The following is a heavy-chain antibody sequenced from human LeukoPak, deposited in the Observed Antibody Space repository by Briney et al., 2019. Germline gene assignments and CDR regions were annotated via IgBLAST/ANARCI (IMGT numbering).Heavy chain of an antibody. CDR1: GGSISSSNW. V-gene: IGHV4-4*02. J-gene: IGHJ6*03. Sequence: PSGTLSLTCAVSGGSISSSNWWSWVRQPPGKGLEWIGEIYHSGSTNYNPSLKSRVTISVDKSKNQFSLKLSSVTAADTAVYYCAKDINLYYYYYYYMDVWGIGTTVTVSS. CDR2: IYHSGST. CDR3: AKDINLYYYYYYYMDV.